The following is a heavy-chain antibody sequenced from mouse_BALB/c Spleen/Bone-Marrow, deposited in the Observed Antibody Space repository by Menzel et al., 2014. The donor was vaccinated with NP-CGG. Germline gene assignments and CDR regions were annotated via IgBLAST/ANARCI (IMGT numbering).Heavy chain of an antibody. V-gene: IGHV1-7*01. Sequence: QVQLQQSGAELAKPGASVKMSCKASGYTFTSYWMHWVKQRPGQGLEWIGYINPSTGYTEYNQKFKDKATLTADKSSSTAYMQLSSLTSEDSAVYYCASTYGNYDAMDYWGQGTSVTVSS. CDR2: INPSTGYT. CDR3: ASTYGNYDAMDY. J-gene: IGHJ4*01. CDR1: GYTFTSYW. D-gene: IGHD2-1*01.